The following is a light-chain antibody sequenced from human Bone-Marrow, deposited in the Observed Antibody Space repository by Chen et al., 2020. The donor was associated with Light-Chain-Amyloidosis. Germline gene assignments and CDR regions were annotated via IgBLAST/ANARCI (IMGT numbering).Light chain of an antibody. V-gene: IGLV3-21*02. CDR2: DDS. CDR1: NIGSTS. J-gene: IGLJ3*02. CDR3: QVWDRSSDRPV. Sequence: SYVLTQPSSVSVAPVQTATIACGGNNIGSTSVHWYQQTPGQAPLLVVYDDSDRPSGIPERWSGSNSGNTATLTISRVEAGGEADYDCQVWDRSSDRPVFGGGTKLTVL.